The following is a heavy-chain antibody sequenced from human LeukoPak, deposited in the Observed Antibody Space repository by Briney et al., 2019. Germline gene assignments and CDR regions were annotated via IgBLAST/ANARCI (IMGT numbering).Heavy chain of an antibody. CDR2: IKQDGTEK. J-gene: IGHJ5*02. D-gene: IGHD3-3*01. CDR3: ARDWSGAWFDP. Sequence: PGGSLRLSCAASGFTLSNHWMIWVRQAPGKGLECVANIKQDGTEKYYLDSVRGRFTISRDNAKNSLYLQMNSLRAEDTAVYYCARDWSGAWFDPWGQGTLVTVSS. CDR1: GFTLSNHW. V-gene: IGHV3-7*01.